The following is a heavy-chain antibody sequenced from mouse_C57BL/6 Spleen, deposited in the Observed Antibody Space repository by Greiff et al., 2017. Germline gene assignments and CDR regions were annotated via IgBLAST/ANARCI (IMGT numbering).Heavy chain of an antibody. D-gene: IGHD1-1*01. J-gene: IGHJ1*03. V-gene: IGHV3-6*01. CDR3: ARDGGTTVVATGYFDV. CDR1: GYSITSGYY. Sequence: EVQLQESGPGLVKPSQSLSLTCSVTGYSITSGYYWNWIRQFPGNKLEWMGYISYDGSNNYNPSLKNRISITRDTSKNQFFLKLNSVTTEDTATYYCARDGGTTVVATGYFDVWGTGTTVTVSS. CDR2: ISYDGSN.